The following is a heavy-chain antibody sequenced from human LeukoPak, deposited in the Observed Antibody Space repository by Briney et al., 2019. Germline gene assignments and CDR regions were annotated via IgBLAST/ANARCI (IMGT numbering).Heavy chain of an antibody. Sequence: ASVKVSCKASGYTFTGYYMHWVRQAPGQGLEWMGIINPSGGSTSYAQKFQGRVTMTADTSTDTVYMELSSLRSEDTAVYYCATEGKMVRGVYTDYWGQGTLVTVSS. CDR1: GYTFTGYY. V-gene: IGHV1-46*01. J-gene: IGHJ4*02. CDR2: INPSGGST. CDR3: ATEGKMVRGVYTDY. D-gene: IGHD3-10*01.